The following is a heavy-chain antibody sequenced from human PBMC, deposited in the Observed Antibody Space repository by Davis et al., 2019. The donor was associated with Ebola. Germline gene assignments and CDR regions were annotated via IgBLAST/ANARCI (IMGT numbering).Heavy chain of an antibody. J-gene: IGHJ4*02. V-gene: IGHV3-9*01. Sequence: GGSLRLSCAASGFTFSSYWMSWVRQAPGKGLEWVSGISWNSGSIGYADSVKGRFTISRDNAKNSLYLQMNSLRAEDTALYYCAKAAAAGTGVFDYWGQGTLVTVSS. CDR1: GFTFSSYW. D-gene: IGHD6-13*01. CDR3: AKAAAAGTGVFDY. CDR2: ISWNSGSI.